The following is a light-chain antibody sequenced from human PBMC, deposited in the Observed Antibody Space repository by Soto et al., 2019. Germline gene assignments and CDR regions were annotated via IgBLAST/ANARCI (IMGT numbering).Light chain of an antibody. Sequence: IQVTQSPSSLSASVGDRVSITCRASLDIRNDLDWYQQKPGKAPKRLIYDASTLQSGVPSRFSGAGSGAEFTLTINGLQSEDFATYFCLQHKSYPWTFGQGTKVEL. CDR2: DAS. CDR3: LQHKSYPWT. V-gene: IGKV1-17*01. CDR1: LDIRND. J-gene: IGKJ1*01.